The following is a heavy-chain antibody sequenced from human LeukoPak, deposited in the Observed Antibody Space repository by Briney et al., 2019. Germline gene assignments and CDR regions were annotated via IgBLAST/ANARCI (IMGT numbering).Heavy chain of an antibody. CDR2: ISAYNGNT. CDR3: ARDRRFCSGGSCYKSLDY. Sequence: ASVKVSCKASGYTFTSYGISWVRQAPGQGLEWMGWISAYNGNTNYAQKPQGRVTMTTDTSTSTAYMELRSLRSDDTAVYYCARDRRFCSGGSCYKSLDYWGQGTLVTVSS. D-gene: IGHD2-15*01. V-gene: IGHV1-18*01. CDR1: GYTFTSYG. J-gene: IGHJ4*02.